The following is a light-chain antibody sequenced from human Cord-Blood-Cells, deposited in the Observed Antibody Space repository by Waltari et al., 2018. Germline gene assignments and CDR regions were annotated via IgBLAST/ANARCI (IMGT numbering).Light chain of an antibody. CDR3: QQSYSTPLT. V-gene: IGKV1-39*01. CDR1: QSISSY. CDR2: AAS. Sequence: DIQVTQSPSSLSPSVGDRVNITCRASQSISSYLNWYQQKPGKAAKLLIYAASSLQSGVPSRFSGSGSGTDFTLTISSLQPEDVATYYCQQSYSTPLTFGGGTKVEIK. J-gene: IGKJ4*01.